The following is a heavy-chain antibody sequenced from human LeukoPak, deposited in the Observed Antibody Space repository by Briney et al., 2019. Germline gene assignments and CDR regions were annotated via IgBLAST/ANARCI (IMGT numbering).Heavy chain of an antibody. CDR3: ARVTTVVTHHLRGHWFDP. CDR1: GGSFSGYY. D-gene: IGHD4-23*01. Sequence: SETLSLTCAVYGGSFSGYYWSWIRQPPGKGLEWIGYIYYSGSTNYNPSLKSRVTISVDTSKNQFSLKLSSVTAADTAVYYCARVTTVVTHHLRGHWFDPWGQGTLVTVSS. CDR2: IYYSGST. J-gene: IGHJ5*02. V-gene: IGHV4-59*08.